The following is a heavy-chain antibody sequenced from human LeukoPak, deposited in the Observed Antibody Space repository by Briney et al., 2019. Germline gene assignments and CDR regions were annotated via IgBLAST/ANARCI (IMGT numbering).Heavy chain of an antibody. Sequence: ASVKVSCKASGYTFTSYGISWVRQALGQGLEWMGWISAYNGNTNYAQKLQGRVTMTTDTSTSTAYMELRSLRSADTAVYYCAREHSGSSDYIYYYYMDVWGKGTTVTISS. J-gene: IGHJ6*03. CDR1: GYTFTSYG. CDR2: ISAYNGNT. V-gene: IGHV1-18*01. D-gene: IGHD1-26*01. CDR3: AREHSGSSDYIYYYYMDV.